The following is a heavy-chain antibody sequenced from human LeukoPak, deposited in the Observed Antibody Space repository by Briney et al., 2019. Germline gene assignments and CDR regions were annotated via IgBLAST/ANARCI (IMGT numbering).Heavy chain of an antibody. CDR3: ARGSRRNILTGRHGIYFDY. Sequence: PSETLSLTCTVSGGPISSSSYYWSWIRQPPGKGLEWIGEINHSGSTNYNPSLKSRVTISVDTSKNQFSLKLSSVTAADTAVYYCARGSRRNILTGRHGIYFDYWGQGTLVTVSS. CDR2: INHSGST. D-gene: IGHD3-9*01. V-gene: IGHV4-39*07. J-gene: IGHJ4*02. CDR1: GGPISSSSYY.